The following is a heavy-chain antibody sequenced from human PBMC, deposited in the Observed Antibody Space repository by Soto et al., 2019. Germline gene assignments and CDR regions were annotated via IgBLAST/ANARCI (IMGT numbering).Heavy chain of an antibody. D-gene: IGHD1-20*01. CDR2: INPSGGSA. J-gene: IGHJ6*02. CDR1: GYTFANYY. CDR3: ARDYRYSTSYYYYGMDV. Sequence: QVQLVQSGADVKKPGASVEVSCRASGYTFANYYIYWVRQAPGQGLEWMGIINPSGGSATYEQKFQGRLIMTSDTSTSTVYLELSSLRSEDTAVYYCARDYRYSTSYYYYGMDVWGQGTSVTVSS. V-gene: IGHV1-46*01.